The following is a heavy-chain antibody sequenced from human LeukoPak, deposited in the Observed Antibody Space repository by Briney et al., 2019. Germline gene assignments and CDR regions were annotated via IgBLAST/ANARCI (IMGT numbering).Heavy chain of an antibody. CDR2: IIPIFGTA. CDR3: ARRDRYSSGSFDY. J-gene: IGHJ4*02. Sequence: ASVKVSCKASGGTFSSYAISWVRQAPGQGLEWMGGIIPIFGTANYAQKFQGRVTITADESTSTAYMELSSLRSEDTAVYYCARRDRYSSGSFDYWGQGTLVTVSS. D-gene: IGHD6-19*01. V-gene: IGHV1-69*13. CDR1: GGTFSSYA.